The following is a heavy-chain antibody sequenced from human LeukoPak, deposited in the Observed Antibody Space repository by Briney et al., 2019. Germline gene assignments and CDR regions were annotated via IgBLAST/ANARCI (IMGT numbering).Heavy chain of an antibody. V-gene: IGHV1-69*04. Sequence: SVKVSCKASGGTFSSYAISWVRQAPGQGLEWMERIIPILGIANYAQKLQGRVIMTTDTSTSTAYMELRSLRSDDTAVYYCARDSRLLKSHYYYYGMDVWGQGTTVTVSS. J-gene: IGHJ6*02. CDR1: GGTFSSYA. D-gene: IGHD2-15*01. CDR2: IIPILGIA. CDR3: ARDSRLLKSHYYYYGMDV.